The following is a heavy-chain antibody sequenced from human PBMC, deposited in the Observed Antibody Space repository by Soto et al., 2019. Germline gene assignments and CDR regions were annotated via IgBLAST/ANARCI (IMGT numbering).Heavy chain of an antibody. V-gene: IGHV4-34*01. J-gene: IGHJ6*03. CDR2: INHSGST. CDR3: ARANYDFWSGYPTWYYYYYMDV. Sequence: PSETLSLTCAVYGGSFSGYYWSWIRQPPGKGLEWIWEINHSGSTNYNPSLKSRVTISVDTFKNQFSLKLSSVTAADTAVYYCARANYDFWSGYPTWYYYYYMDVWGKGTTVTVSS. CDR1: GGSFSGYY. D-gene: IGHD3-3*01.